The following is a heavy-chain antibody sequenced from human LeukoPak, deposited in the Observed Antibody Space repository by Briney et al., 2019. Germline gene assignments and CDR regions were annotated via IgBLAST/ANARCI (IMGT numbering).Heavy chain of an antibody. CDR1: GGSISSYY. V-gene: IGHV4-39*01. CDR3: ARHGGTTGIDAFDI. Sequence: SETLSLTCTVSGGSISSYYWGWIRQPPGKGLEWIGSIYYSGSTYYNPSLKSRVTISVDTSKNQFSLKLSSVTAADTAVYYCARHGGTTGIDAFDIWGQGTMVTVSS. CDR2: IYYSGST. D-gene: IGHD1-1*01. J-gene: IGHJ3*02.